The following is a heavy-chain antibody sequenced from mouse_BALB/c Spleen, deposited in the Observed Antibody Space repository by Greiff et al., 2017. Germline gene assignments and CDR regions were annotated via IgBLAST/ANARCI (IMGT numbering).Heavy chain of an antibody. CDR1: GFTFSSFG. CDR2: ISSGSSTI. Sequence: EVKLMESGGGLVQPGGSRQLSCAASGFTFSSFGMHWVRQAPEKGLEWVAYISSGSSTIYYADTVKGRFTISRDNPKHTLFLQMTSLRSEDTAMYYCARTGGFAYWGQGTLVTVSA. V-gene: IGHV5-17*02. D-gene: IGHD4-1*01. J-gene: IGHJ3*01. CDR3: ARTGGFAY.